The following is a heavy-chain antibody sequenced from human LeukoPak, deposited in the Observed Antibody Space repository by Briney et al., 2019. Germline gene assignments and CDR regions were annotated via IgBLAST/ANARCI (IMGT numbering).Heavy chain of an antibody. D-gene: IGHD6-19*01. Sequence: GGSLRLSCAASGFTFNNAWMSWVREAPGRALEWGGHIKSKADGGTTDYGAPVKGRFTISRDDSKHTLYLQMNSLHTDDTAVYDCTTGSSGWSSWGQGTLVTVSS. CDR2: IKSKADGGTT. J-gene: IGHJ4*02. CDR3: TTGSSGWSS. V-gene: IGHV3-15*01. CDR1: GFTFNNAW.